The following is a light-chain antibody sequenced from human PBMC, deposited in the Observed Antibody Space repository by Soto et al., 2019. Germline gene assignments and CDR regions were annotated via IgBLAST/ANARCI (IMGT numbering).Light chain of an antibody. CDR2: GAS. Sequence: EIVLTQSPGTLSLSPGERATLSCRASQSVSSSYLAWYQQKPGQSPRLLIYGASSRAIDIPDRVSGSGSGPDFTLTISRLEPEDSAVYYCQQYGSSYTFGQGTKLEIK. CDR1: QSVSSSY. V-gene: IGKV3-20*01. J-gene: IGKJ2*01. CDR3: QQYGSSYT.